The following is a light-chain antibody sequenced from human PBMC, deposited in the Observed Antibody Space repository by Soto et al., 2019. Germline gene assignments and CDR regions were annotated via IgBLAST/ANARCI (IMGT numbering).Light chain of an antibody. Sequence: QSVLTQPPSASGTPGQRVTISCSGSSSKIGSNTVNWYQQLPGTAPKLLIYSNNQRPSGVPDRFSGSKSGTSASLAIIGLQSEDEADYYCAAWDDSLNGYVFGTGTKVTVL. J-gene: IGLJ1*01. V-gene: IGLV1-44*01. CDR3: AAWDDSLNGYV. CDR2: SNN. CDR1: SSKIGSNT.